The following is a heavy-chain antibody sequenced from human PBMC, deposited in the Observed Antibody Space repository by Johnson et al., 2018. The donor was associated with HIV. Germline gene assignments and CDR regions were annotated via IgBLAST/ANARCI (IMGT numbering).Heavy chain of an antibody. D-gene: IGHD3-10*01. J-gene: IGHJ3*02. V-gene: IGHV3-30-3*01. Sequence: QVQLVESGGGVVQPGMSLRLSCAASGFIFSSYHMHWVRQAPGKGLEWVALISNDGSNKYYADSVKGRFTISRDNSKNTLYLQMNSLRAEDTAVYYCARDRVWFGELYAFDIWGQGTMVTVSS. CDR3: ARDRVWFGELYAFDI. CDR2: ISNDGSNK. CDR1: GFIFSSYH.